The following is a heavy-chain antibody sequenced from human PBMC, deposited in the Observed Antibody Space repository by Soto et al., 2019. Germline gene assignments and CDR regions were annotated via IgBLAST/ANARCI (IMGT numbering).Heavy chain of an antibody. J-gene: IGHJ6*02. D-gene: IGHD1-1*01. V-gene: IGHV3-53*01. CDR2: IYSGGST. CDR1: ESNDSNNY. CDR3: ARVRDNCNFSYYYGMEV. Sequence: GGPLTLARAASESNDSNNYISWVRQAPGKGLEWVSVIYSGGSTYYADPVKGRFTVSRDNSKNTVYLQMTSLRAEDTAVYYCARVRDNCNFSYYYGMEVWGQRSRFT.